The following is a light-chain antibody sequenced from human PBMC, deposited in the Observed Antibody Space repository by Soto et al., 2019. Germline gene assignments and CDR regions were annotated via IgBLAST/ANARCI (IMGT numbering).Light chain of an antibody. J-gene: IGKJ2*01. CDR3: MQALQTPVT. Sequence: DLVMTQSPLSLPVTPGEPASISCRSSQSLLHSNGYNYLDWYLQKPGQSPQLLIYLGSNRASGVPDRFSGSGSCTDFTLKISRVEAEDVGVYYCMQALQTPVTFGQGTKLEIK. V-gene: IGKV2-28*01. CDR2: LGS. CDR1: QSLLHSNGYNY.